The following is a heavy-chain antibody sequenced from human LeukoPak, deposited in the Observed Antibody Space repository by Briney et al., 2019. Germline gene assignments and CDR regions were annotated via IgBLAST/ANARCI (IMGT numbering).Heavy chain of an antibody. Sequence: PAGSLRLSCDASGFTFSAYWMHWVRHAPGKGLVLVSRINSDGSTTSYADSVKGRFTISRDNAKNTLYLQMNSLRAGDTAVYFCARSPHDYWGQGTLVTVSS. CDR2: INSDGSTT. J-gene: IGHJ4*02. CDR3: ARSPHDY. CDR1: GFTFSAYW. V-gene: IGHV3-74*01.